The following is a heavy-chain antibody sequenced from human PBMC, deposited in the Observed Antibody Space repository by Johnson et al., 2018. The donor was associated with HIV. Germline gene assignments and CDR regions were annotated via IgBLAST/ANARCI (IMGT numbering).Heavy chain of an antibody. CDR1: GFTFSSYG. D-gene: IGHD6-13*01. V-gene: IGHV3-30*02. J-gene: IGHJ3*02. CDR2: IRYDGSNK. Sequence: QVQLVESGGGVVQPGRSLRLSCAASGFTFSSYGMHWVRQAPGKGLEWVAFIRYDGSNKYYADSVKGRFTISRDNSKNTLYLQMNSLRAEDTAVYYCAKDRSSWYPEAFDIWGQGTMVTVSS. CDR3: AKDRSSWYPEAFDI.